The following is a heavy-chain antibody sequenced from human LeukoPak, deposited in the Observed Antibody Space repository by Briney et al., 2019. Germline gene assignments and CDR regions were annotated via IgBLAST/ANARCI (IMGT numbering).Heavy chain of an antibody. J-gene: IGHJ4*02. V-gene: IGHV4-61*02. D-gene: IGHD5-24*01. Sequence: PSETLSLTCTVSGGSISSGSYYWNWIRQPAGEGLEWIGRIYSSGSTNYNPSLKSRVTISVDTSKNQFSLKLSSVTAADTAVYYCARAAVRDGIDYWGQGTLVTVSS. CDR1: GGSISSGSYY. CDR2: IYSSGST. CDR3: ARAAVRDGIDY.